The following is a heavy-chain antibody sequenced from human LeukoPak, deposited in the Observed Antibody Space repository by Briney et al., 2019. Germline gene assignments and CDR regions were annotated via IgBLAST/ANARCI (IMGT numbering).Heavy chain of an antibody. V-gene: IGHV4-34*01. D-gene: IGHD3-9*01. J-gene: IGHJ4*02. CDR2: INHSGST. CDR3: ARVGYYNGFDF. Sequence: SETLSLTCAVYGGSFSGYYWSWIRQPPGKGLEWIGEINHSGSTNCNPSLKSRVTISVDTSKNQFSLKLSSVTAADTAVYYCARVGYYNGFDFWGQGTLVTVS. CDR1: GGSFSGYY.